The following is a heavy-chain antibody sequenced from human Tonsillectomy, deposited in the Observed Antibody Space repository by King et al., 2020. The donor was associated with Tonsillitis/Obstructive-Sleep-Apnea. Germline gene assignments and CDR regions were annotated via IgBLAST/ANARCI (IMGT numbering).Heavy chain of an antibody. V-gene: IGHV3-11*05. Sequence: VQLVESGGALVKPGGSLRLSCAASGFNFSDYYMNWIRQAPGKGLEWISYINTTSSFTTYADSVKGRFTISRDNAKDSLYLQMHSLRVEDTAVYYCARGSGRSGGFDYWGQGALVTVSS. CDR2: INTTSSFT. D-gene: IGHD6-25*01. CDR3: ARGSGRSGGFDY. J-gene: IGHJ4*02. CDR1: GFNFSDYY.